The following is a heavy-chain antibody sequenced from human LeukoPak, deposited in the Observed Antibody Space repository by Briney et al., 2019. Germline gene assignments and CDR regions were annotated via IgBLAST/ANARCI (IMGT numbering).Heavy chain of an antibody. CDR2: LGTAGDT. D-gene: IGHD5-24*01. CDR3: ARQSTPHGNFDY. CDR1: GFTLTNYA. Sequence: GGSLRLSCATSGFTLTNYAMHWVRQPAGEGLEWVSALGTAGDTFYPGSVKGRFSISRDNAKKSLFLQMSSLRVEDTAIYYCARQSTPHGNFDYWGQGTLVTVSS. V-gene: IGHV3-13*01. J-gene: IGHJ4*02.